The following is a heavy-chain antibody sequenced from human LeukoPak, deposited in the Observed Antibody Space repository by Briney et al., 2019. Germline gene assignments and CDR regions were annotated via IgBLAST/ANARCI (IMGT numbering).Heavy chain of an antibody. CDR1: GGSISSYY. J-gene: IGHJ6*03. V-gene: IGHV4-59*01. CDR3: ARALSERYCSSTSCVYMDV. Sequence: KPSETLSLTCTVSGGSISSYYWSWIRQPPGKGLEWIGYIYYSGSTNYNPSLKSRVTISVDTSKNQFSLKLSSVTAADTAVYYCARALSERYCSSTSCVYMDVWGKGTTVTVSS. D-gene: IGHD2-2*01. CDR2: IYYSGST.